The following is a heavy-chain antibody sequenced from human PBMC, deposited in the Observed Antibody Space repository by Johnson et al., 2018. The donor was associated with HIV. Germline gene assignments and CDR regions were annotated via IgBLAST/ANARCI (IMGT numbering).Heavy chain of an antibody. CDR2: IRSKAYGETT. CDR3: TGGRDLRALDI. D-gene: IGHD2-21*02. J-gene: IGHJ3*02. CDR1: GFTFNTYG. Sequence: VQLVESGGGVVRPGGSLRLSCVASGFTFNTYGMHWVRQAPTKGLEWVSFIRSKAYGETTEYAASVKGRFTISRDDSKSITFLQMDSLKTEDTGMYYCTGGRDLRALDIWGQGTMVTVSS. V-gene: IGHV3-49*04.